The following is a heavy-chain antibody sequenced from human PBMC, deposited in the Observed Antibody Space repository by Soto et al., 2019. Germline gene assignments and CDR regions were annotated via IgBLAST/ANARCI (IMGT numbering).Heavy chain of an antibody. CDR1: GFTFSSYA. V-gene: IGHV3-30-3*01. CDR3: ARAHSSGWYYYYYYGMDV. D-gene: IGHD6-19*01. CDR2: ISYDGSNK. Sequence: PGGSLRLSCAASGFTFSSYAMHWVRQAPGKGLEWVAVISYDGSNKYYADSVKGRFTISRDNSKNTLYLQMNSLRAEDTAVYYCARAHSSGWYYYYYYGMDVWGQGTTVTVSS. J-gene: IGHJ6*02.